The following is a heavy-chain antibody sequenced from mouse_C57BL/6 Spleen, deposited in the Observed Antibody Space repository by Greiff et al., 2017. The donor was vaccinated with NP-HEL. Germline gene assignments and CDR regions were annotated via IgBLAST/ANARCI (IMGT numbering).Heavy chain of an antibody. V-gene: IGHV1-18*01. CDR2: INPNNGGT. Sequence: VQLQQSGPELVKPGASVKIPCKASGYTFTDYNMDWVKQSHGKSLEWIGDINPNNGGTIYNQKFKGKATLTVDKSSSTAYMGLRSLTSEDTAVYYCARRALGLAMDYWGQGTSVTVSS. CDR3: ARRALGLAMDY. D-gene: IGHD4-1*01. J-gene: IGHJ4*01. CDR1: GYTFTDYN.